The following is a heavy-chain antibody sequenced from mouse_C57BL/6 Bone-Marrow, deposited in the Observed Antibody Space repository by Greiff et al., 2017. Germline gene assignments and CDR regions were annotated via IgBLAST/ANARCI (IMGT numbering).Heavy chain of an antibody. CDR3: ASGGMGDYDGMDY. J-gene: IGHJ4*01. CDR1: GYTFTDYN. D-gene: IGHD2-10*02. Sequence: EVQLQQSGPELVKPGASVKMSCKASGYTFTDYNMHWVKQSHGKSLEWIGYINPNNGGTSYNQKFKGKATLTVNKSSSTAYMELRSLTSEDSAVYYCASGGMGDYDGMDYWGQGTSVTVSS. V-gene: IGHV1-22*01. CDR2: INPNNGGT.